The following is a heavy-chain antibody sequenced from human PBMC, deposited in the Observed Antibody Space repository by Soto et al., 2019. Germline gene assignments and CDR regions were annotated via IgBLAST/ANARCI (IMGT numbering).Heavy chain of an antibody. Sequence: RRLSCAASRFTFSSYAMSWVRQAPGKGLEWVSVISGSGYDKYYADSVKGRFTISRDNSKNTLYLQMDNLRGEDTAVYYCAKAPYSYDSRGYYYHAFDVWGQGTMVTVSS. CDR2: ISGSGYDK. CDR3: AKAPYSYDSRGYYYHAFDV. V-gene: IGHV3-23*01. D-gene: IGHD3-22*01. J-gene: IGHJ3*01. CDR1: RFTFSSYA.